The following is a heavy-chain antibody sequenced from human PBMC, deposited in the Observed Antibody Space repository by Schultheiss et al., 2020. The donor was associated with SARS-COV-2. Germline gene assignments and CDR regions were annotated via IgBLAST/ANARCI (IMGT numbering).Heavy chain of an antibody. CDR3: ARVPHQAYCGGDCYYFDY. J-gene: IGHJ4*02. CDR1: GGSFSGYY. CDR2: INHSGST. D-gene: IGHD2-21*01. Sequence: SETLSLTCAVYGGSFSGYYWSWIRQPPGKGLEWIGEINHSGSTYYNPSLKSRVTISVDTSKNQFSLKLSSVTAADTAVYYCARVPHQAYCGGDCYYFDYWGQGTLVTVSS. V-gene: IGHV4-34*01.